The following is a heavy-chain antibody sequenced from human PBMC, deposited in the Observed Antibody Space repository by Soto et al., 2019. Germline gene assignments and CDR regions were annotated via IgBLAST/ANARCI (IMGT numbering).Heavy chain of an antibody. V-gene: IGHV4-61*01. Sequence: SETLSLTCTVSGGSVSSGSYYWSWIRQPPGKGLEWIGYIYYSGSTNYNPSLKSRVTISVDTSKNQFSLKLSSVTAADTAVYCCARLCVVADKSYFEDWGQGTLVTVSS. J-gene: IGHJ4*02. CDR3: ARLCVVADKSYFED. CDR1: GGSVSSGSYY. D-gene: IGHD2-15*01. CDR2: IYYSGST.